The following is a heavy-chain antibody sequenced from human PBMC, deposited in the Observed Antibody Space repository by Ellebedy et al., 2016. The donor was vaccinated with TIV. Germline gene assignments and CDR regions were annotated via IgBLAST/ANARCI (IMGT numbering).Heavy chain of an antibody. CDR2: VGGAGNRA. Sequence: GESLKISCATSEFTFMNSAMSWVRPAPRRGLERVSTVGGAGNRAYFADSVKGRFTISRDIPKNTLYLQMDRLSAEDTAVYYCVKGGHREIHYHSTAYDRWGQGTLVTVSS. CDR1: EFTFMNSA. D-gene: IGHD1-14*01. CDR3: VKGGHREIHYHSTAYDR. J-gene: IGHJ4*02. V-gene: IGHV3-23*01.